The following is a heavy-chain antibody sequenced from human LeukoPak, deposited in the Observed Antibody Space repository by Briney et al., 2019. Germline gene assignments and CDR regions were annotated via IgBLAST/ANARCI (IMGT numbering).Heavy chain of an antibody. CDR1: GVTFTSYS. CDR2: ISSSSSCI. V-gene: IGHV3-21*01. Sequence: WGSLRLSCAASGVTFTSYSLNWVRKAPAQGQERDSSISSSSSCIHYADPVKSRFTITRVNATKQLFLQMMSPRADDATVYYCSRAPIGAAAGFVFDYWGQGTLVTVSS. J-gene: IGHJ4*02. CDR3: SRAPIGAAAGFVFDY. D-gene: IGHD6-13*01.